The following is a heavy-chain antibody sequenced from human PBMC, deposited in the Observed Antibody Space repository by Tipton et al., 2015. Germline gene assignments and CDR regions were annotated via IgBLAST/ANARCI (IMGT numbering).Heavy chain of an antibody. CDR3: ARLVAVPGRHGSVDY. Sequence: QVQLVQSGAEVKEPGSSVNVSCTATGGPFNSFAISWIRLAPGQGLEWMGGIIPVFRTPDYAQKFQGRVTITADESTSTAYMELSRLRSEDTAVYYCARLVAVPGRHGSVDYWGQGTLVTVSS. CDR2: IIPVFRTP. J-gene: IGHJ4*02. V-gene: IGHV1-69*01. D-gene: IGHD2-2*01. CDR1: GGPFNSFA.